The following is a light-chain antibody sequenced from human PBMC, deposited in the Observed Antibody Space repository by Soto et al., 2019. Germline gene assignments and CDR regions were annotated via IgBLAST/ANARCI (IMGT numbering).Light chain of an antibody. CDR2: LEGSGSY. Sequence: QSVLTQSSSPSASLGSSVKLTCTLSSGHSSYIIAWHQQQPGKAPRYLMKLEGSGSYNKGSGVPDRFSGSSSGADRYLPISELQSEDEDDYCCETWDSNTGVFGGGTKLTVL. J-gene: IGLJ2*01. V-gene: IGLV4-60*03. CDR1: SGHSSYI. CDR3: ETWDSNTGV.